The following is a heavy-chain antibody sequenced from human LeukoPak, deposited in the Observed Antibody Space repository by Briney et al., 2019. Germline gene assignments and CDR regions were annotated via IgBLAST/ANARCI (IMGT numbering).Heavy chain of an antibody. D-gene: IGHD4-17*01. J-gene: IGHJ4*02. CDR3: ARAGYRVTTVTAPFDY. CDR2: ISAYNGNT. Sequence: GESLKISCKASGYTFTSYGISWVRQAPGQGLEWMGWISAYNGNTNYAQKLQGRVTMTTDTSTSTAYMELRSLRSDDTAVYYCARAGYRVTTVTAPFDYWGQGTLVTVSS. CDR1: GYTFTSYG. V-gene: IGHV1-18*04.